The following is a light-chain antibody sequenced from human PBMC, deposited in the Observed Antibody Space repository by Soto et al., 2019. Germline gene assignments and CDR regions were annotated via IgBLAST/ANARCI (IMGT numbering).Light chain of an antibody. J-gene: IGKJ2*01. Sequence: EIVLTQSPVTLSLSPGERATLSCRASQTIGTYLAWYQQKFGQAPRLLIYEASNRATGIPARFSGGGSGTDFTLTVSSLEPEDFAVYYCQQRYNWPPTFGQGTKLEI. V-gene: IGKV3-11*01. CDR3: QQRYNWPPT. CDR1: QTIGTY. CDR2: EAS.